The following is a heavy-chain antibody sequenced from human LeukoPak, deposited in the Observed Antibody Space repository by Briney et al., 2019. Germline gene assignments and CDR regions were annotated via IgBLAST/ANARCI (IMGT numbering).Heavy chain of an antibody. J-gene: IGHJ6*03. V-gene: IGHV4-38-2*02. CDR1: GYSINSGYY. CDR3: ARGDCSGSICYSPMDV. CDR2: IYRSGST. D-gene: IGHD2-21*01. Sequence: SETLSLTCTVSGYSINSGYYWVWIRQPPGKGLEWIGSIYRSGSTNYNPSLKSRVTISVDTSKNQFSLKVSSVIAADTAVYYCARGDCSGSICYSPMDVWGTGTTVTVSS.